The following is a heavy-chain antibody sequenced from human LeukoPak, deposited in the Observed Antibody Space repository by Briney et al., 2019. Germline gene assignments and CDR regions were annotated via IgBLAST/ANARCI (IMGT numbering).Heavy chain of an antibody. CDR1: GFTFSSYA. J-gene: IGHJ6*03. Sequence: PGGSLRLSCAASGFTFSSYAMHWVRQAPGKGLEWVAVISYDGSNKYYADSVKGRFTISRDNSKNTLYLQMNSLRAEDTAVYYCARDGGGNHFYYYMDVWGKGTTVTVSS. V-gene: IGHV3-30-3*01. CDR2: ISYDGSNK. D-gene: IGHD4-23*01. CDR3: ARDGGGNHFYYYMDV.